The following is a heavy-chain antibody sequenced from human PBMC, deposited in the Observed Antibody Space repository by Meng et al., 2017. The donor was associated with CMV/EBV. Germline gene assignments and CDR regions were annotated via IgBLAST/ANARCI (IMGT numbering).Heavy chain of an antibody. CDR3: ARSLGARRTGIAAAGFDY. V-gene: IGHV1-8*03. CDR1: GYPFTSYD. CDR2: MNPNSGNT. D-gene: IGHD6-13*01. J-gene: IGHJ4*02. Sequence: ASVKVSCKASGYPFTSYDINWVRQATGQGLEWMGWMNPNSGNTGYAQKFQGRVTITRNTSISTAYMELSSLRSEDTAVYYCARSLGARRTGIAAAGFDYWGQGTLVTVSS.